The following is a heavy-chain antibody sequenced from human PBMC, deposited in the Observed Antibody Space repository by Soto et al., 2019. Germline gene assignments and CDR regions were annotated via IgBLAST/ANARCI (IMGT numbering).Heavy chain of an antibody. V-gene: IGHV1-69*13. J-gene: IGHJ6*02. CDR1: GGTFSSYA. CDR3: ASGPVDIVANEKGGYYYYGMDV. D-gene: IGHD5-12*01. CDR2: IIPIFGTA. Sequence: SVKVSCKASGGTFSSYAISWVRQAPGQGLEWMGGIIPIFGTANYAQKFQGRVTITADESTSTAYMELSSLRSEETAVYYCASGPVDIVANEKGGYYYYGMDVWGQGTTVTVSS.